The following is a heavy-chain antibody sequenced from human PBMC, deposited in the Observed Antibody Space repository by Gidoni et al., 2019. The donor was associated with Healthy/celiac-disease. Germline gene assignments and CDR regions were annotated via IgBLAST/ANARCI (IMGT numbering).Heavy chain of an antibody. CDR1: GFTFCSYS. Sequence: EVQLVESGGGLVQPGGSLRLSCAAPGFTFCSYSMNWVRQAPGKGLEWFSYISSSSSTIYCADSVKGRFTISRDNAKNSLYLQMNSLRAEDTAVYYCARDSMGGWFDPWGQGTLVTVSS. CDR2: ISSSSSTI. D-gene: IGHD3-10*01. CDR3: ARDSMGGWFDP. V-gene: IGHV3-48*04. J-gene: IGHJ5*02.